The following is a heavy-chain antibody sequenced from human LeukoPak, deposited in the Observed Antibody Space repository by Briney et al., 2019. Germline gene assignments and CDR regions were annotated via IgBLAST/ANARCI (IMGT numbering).Heavy chain of an antibody. J-gene: IGHJ4*02. Sequence: ASVKVSCKASGYTFTSYGISWVRQAPGQGREGMGWISAYNGNTNYAQKLHGRVTMTTDTSTSTAYMELRSLRSDDTAVYYCARDSITMVRGVMGYWGQGTLVTVSS. V-gene: IGHV1-18*01. D-gene: IGHD3-10*01. CDR2: ISAYNGNT. CDR1: GYTFTSYG. CDR3: ARDSITMVRGVMGY.